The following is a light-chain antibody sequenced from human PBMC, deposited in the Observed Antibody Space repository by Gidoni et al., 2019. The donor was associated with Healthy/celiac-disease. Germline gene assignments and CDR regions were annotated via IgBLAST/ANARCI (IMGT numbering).Light chain of an antibody. CDR1: QSVLYSSNNKSY. CDR2: WAS. J-gene: IGKJ1*01. Sequence: DIVMTQSPDSLSVSLGERATINCKYTQSVLYSSNNKSYLAWYQQKPGQPPKLLIYWASTREPGVPDRFSGSGSGTDFTLTISSLQAEDLAVYYCQQYYSTPRTFGQGTKVEIK. CDR3: QQYYSTPRT. V-gene: IGKV4-1*01.